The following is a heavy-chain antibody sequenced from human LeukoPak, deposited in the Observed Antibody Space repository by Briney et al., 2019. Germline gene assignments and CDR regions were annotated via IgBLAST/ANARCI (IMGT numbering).Heavy chain of an antibody. J-gene: IGHJ4*02. V-gene: IGHV4-61*02. CDR3: ARSAVVPAAIEGFDY. CDR1: GGSISSGSYY. D-gene: IGHD2-2*01. CDR2: IYTSGST. Sequence: SETLTLTCTVSGGSISSGSYYWSWIRQPAGKGLEWIGRIYTSGSTNYNPSLKSRVTISVDTSKNQFSLKLSSVTAADTAVYYCARSAVVPAAIEGFDYWGQGTLVTVSS.